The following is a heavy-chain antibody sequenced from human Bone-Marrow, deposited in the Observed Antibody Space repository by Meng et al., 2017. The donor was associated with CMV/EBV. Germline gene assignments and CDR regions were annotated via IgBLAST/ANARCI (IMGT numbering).Heavy chain of an antibody. Sequence: QWRLRGSSHGLVKPSVALSLTRTVSGGSISPYYWSWIRQPPGKGLEWIGYIYYSGRTNYNPSLKSRVTISIDTSKNQFSLKMNSVTAADTALYYCARDPGGDWFDPWGQGTLVTVSS. V-gene: IGHV4-59*01. CDR1: GGSISPYY. CDR3: ARDPGGDWFDP. CDR2: IYYSGRT. J-gene: IGHJ5*02.